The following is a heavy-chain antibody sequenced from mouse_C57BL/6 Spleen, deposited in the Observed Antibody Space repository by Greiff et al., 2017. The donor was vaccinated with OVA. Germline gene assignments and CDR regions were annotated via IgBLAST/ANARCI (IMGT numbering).Heavy chain of an antibody. CDR2: INYDGSST. CDR1: GFTFSDYY. J-gene: IGHJ1*03. V-gene: IGHV5-16*01. D-gene: IGHD1-1*01. CDR3: ARTSSYDGYFDV. Sequence: EVKLMESEGGLVQPGSSMKLSCTASGFTFSDYYMAWVRQVPEKGLEWVANINYDGSSTYYLDSLKSRFIISRDNAKNILYLQMSSLKSEDTATYYCARTSSYDGYFDVWGTGTTVTVSS.